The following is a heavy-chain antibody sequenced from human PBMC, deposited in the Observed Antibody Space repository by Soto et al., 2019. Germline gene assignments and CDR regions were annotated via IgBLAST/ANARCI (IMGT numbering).Heavy chain of an antibody. CDR1: GGSISSSSYY. CDR2: IYYSGST. J-gene: IGHJ4*02. V-gene: IGHV4-39*01. D-gene: IGHD3-22*01. CDR3: ASINRVIVRKKGTNFDY. Sequence: QLQLQESGPGLVKPSETLSLTCTVSGGSISSSSYYWGWIRQPPGKGLEWIGSIYYSGSTYYNPSLKSRVNISVHTSKNQFSLKLSSVTAADTAVYYCASINRVIVRKKGTNFDYWGQGTLVTVSS.